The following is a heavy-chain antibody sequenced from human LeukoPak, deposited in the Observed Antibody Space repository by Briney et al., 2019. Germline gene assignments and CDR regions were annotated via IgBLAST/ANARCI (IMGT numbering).Heavy chain of an antibody. CDR3: AKRIAAAGTFQH. V-gene: IGHV3-23*01. CDR1: GFTFSSYA. D-gene: IGHD6-13*01. Sequence: GGSLRLSCAASGFTFSSYAMSWVRQAPGKGLEWVSAISGSGGSTYYADSVKGRFTISRDNSRNTLYLQMNSLRAEDTAVYYCAKRIAAAGTFQHWGQGTLVTVSS. J-gene: IGHJ1*01. CDR2: ISGSGGST.